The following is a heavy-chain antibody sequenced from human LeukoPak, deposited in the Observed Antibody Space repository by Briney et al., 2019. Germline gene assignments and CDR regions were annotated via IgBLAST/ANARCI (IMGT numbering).Heavy chain of an antibody. Sequence: PSETLSLTCTVSGGSVSSHYWSWIRQPPGKGREWIGYISQSGGTNYNPSLKSRVTISVDTSKNQFSLKVSSVTAADTAVYYCARGILGATKEAAFWGQGSLVTVSS. CDR2: ISQSGGT. V-gene: IGHV4-59*02. CDR1: GGSVSSHY. J-gene: IGHJ4*02. CDR3: ARGILGATKEAAF. D-gene: IGHD1-26*01.